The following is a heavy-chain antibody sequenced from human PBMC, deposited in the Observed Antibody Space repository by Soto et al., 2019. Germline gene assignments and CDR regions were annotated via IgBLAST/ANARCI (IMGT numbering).Heavy chain of an antibody. CDR1: GFTFSDYY. D-gene: IGHD2-21*01. CDR3: ARYSHYYGMDV. CDR2: ISSSSSYT. J-gene: IGHJ6*02. V-gene: IGHV3-11*03. Sequence: QVQLMESGGGLVKPGGSLRLSCAASGFTFSDYYMSWIRQAPGKGLEWVSYISSSSSYTNYADSVKGRFTISRDNAKNSLYLQMNSLRAEDTAVYYCARYSHYYGMDVWGQGTTVTVSS.